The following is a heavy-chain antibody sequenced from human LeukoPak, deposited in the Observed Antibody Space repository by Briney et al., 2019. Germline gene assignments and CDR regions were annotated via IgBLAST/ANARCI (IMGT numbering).Heavy chain of an antibody. CDR3: ASSGGDIVVVPAAHLEY. Sequence: PSETLSLTCAVYGGSFSGYYWSWIRQPPGKGLEWIGEINHSGSTNYNPSLKSRVTISVDTSKNQFSLKLSSVTAADTAVCYCASSGGDIVVVPAAHLEYWGQGTLVTVSS. CDR2: INHSGST. V-gene: IGHV4-34*01. D-gene: IGHD2-2*01. J-gene: IGHJ4*02. CDR1: GGSFSGYY.